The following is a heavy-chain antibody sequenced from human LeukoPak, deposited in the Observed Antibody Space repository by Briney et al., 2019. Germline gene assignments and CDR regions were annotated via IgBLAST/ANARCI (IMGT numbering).Heavy chain of an antibody. CDR1: GGTFSRYI. V-gene: IGHV1-69*13. D-gene: IGHD5-18*01. Sequence: SVKVSCRGSGGTFSRYIISGVGQAHKQGVEWMGGIIPIFGTANYAQKFQGRVTITADESTSTAYMELSSLRSEDTAVYYCASNKVDSYGLNYYYYYYMDVWGKGTTVTVSS. CDR3: ASNKVDSYGLNYYYYYYMDV. J-gene: IGHJ6*03. CDR2: IIPIFGTA.